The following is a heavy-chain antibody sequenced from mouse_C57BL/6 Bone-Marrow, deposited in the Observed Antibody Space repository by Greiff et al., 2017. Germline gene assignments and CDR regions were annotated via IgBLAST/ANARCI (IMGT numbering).Heavy chain of an antibody. D-gene: IGHD4-1*01. CDR2: INPNNGGT. CDR1: GYTFTDYN. CDR3: ARGGLGSSYCYAMDY. J-gene: IGHJ4*01. Sequence: VQLQQSGPELVKPGASVKMSCKASGYTFTDYNMHWVKQSHGKSLEWIGYINPNNGGTSYNQKFKGKATLTVNKSSSTAYMELRSLTSQDSAVYYCARGGLGSSYCYAMDYWGQGTSVTVSS. V-gene: IGHV1-22*01.